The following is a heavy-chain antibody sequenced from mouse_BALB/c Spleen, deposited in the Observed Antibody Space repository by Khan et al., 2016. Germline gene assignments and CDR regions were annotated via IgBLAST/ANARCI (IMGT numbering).Heavy chain of an antibody. V-gene: IGHV5-4*02. CDR2: ISDGGSYT. J-gene: IGHJ1*01. Sequence: EVELVESGGGLVKPGGSLKLSCAASGFTFSDYYMYWVRQNPEKRLEWVATISDGGSYTYYPDSVKGRFTSSRDNANLYLQMSSLKSEDTAMYYCARDLSWYFEVWGAGTTVTVSS. CDR1: GFTFSDYY. CDR3: ARDLSWYFEV.